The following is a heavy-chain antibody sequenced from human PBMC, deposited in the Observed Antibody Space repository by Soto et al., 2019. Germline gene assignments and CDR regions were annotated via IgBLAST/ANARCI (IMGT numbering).Heavy chain of an antibody. D-gene: IGHD3-22*01. Sequence: SETLSLTCTVSGGSVSSGSYYWSWIRHPPGKGLEWIGYIYYSGSTNYNPSLKSRVTISVDTSKNQFSLKLSSVTAADTAAYYCASVGGYYYDSSGYFFFDYWGQGTLVTVSS. V-gene: IGHV4-61*01. CDR2: IYYSGST. J-gene: IGHJ4*02. CDR1: GGSVSSGSYY. CDR3: ASVGGYYYDSSGYFFFDY.